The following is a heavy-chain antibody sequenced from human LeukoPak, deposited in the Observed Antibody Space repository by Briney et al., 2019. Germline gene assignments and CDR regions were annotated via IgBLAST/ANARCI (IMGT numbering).Heavy chain of an antibody. V-gene: IGHV4-38-2*02. CDR2: IYHSGST. Sequence: SETLSLTCTVSGYSISSGYYWGWIRQPPGKGLEWIGSIYHSGSTYYNPSLKSRVTISVDTSKNQFSLKLSSVTAADTAVYYCARGRNADCSGGSCHTYYMDVWGKGTTVTVSS. CDR1: GYSISSGYY. J-gene: IGHJ6*03. CDR3: ARGRNADCSGGSCHTYYMDV. D-gene: IGHD2-15*01.